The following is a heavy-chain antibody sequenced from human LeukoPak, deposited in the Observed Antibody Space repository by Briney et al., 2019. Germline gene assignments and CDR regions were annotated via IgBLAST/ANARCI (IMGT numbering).Heavy chain of an antibody. CDR3: ARAKKVTAIYAPPEEPRGMDV. Sequence: PGGSPRLSCAASGFTFSNYAMSWVRQAPGKGLEWVSTISDSGSSTYYADAVRGRFTISRDNSKNRLYLQMNSLRAEDTAVYYCARAKKVTAIYAPPEEPRGMDVWGQGTTVTVSS. D-gene: IGHD2-21*02. V-gene: IGHV3-23*01. CDR2: ISDSGSST. J-gene: IGHJ6*02. CDR1: GFTFSNYA.